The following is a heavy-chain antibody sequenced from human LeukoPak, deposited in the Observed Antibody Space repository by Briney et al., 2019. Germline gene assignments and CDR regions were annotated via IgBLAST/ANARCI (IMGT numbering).Heavy chain of an antibody. V-gene: IGHV3-53*01. CDR1: GFTVSSNY. CDR3: AKALRRDDFWSGYYRVYGMDV. CDR2: IYSGGST. D-gene: IGHD3-3*01. J-gene: IGHJ6*02. Sequence: PGGSLSLSCAASGFTVSSNYMSWVRQAPGKGLEWVSVIYSGGSTYYADSVKGRFTISRDNSKNTLYLQMNSLRAEDTAVYYCAKALRRDDFWSGYYRVYGMDVWGQGTTVTVSS.